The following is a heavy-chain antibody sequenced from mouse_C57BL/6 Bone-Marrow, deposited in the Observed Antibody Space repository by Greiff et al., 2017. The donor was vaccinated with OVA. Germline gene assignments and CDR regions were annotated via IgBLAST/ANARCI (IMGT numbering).Heavy chain of an antibody. D-gene: IGHD1-1*01. J-gene: IGHJ4*01. V-gene: IGHV5-17*01. CDR2: IGSGSSTI. Sequence: EVKLMESGGGLVKPGGSLKLSCAASGFTFSDYGMHWVRQAPEKGLEWVAYIGSGSSTIYYADTVKGRFTISRDNAKNTLFLQMTSLRSEDTAMYYCARDPYYYGSSYVPYYYAMDYWGQGTSVTVSS. CDR1: GFTFSDYG. CDR3: ARDPYYYGSSYVPYYYAMDY.